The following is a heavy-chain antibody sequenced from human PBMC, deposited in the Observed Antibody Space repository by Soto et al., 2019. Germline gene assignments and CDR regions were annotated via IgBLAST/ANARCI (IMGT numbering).Heavy chain of an antibody. Sequence: SETLSLTCAVYGGSFSGYYWSWIRQPPGKGLEWTGEINSSGIPNYTPSLKGRVTISGDTSKNQFYLWLSSVTAADTAVYYCGRVHLLHTLGHLGQGNLVTGSS. J-gene: IGHJ4*02. CDR2: INSSGIP. V-gene: IGHV4-34*01. CDR3: GRVHLLHTLGH. CDR1: GGSFSGYY. D-gene: IGHD2-2*01.